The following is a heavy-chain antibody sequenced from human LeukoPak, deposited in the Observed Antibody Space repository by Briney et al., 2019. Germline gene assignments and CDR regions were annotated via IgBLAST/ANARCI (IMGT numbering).Heavy chain of an antibody. CDR3: AKDSSADY. Sequence: GGSLRLSCAAPGFTFSSYSMNWVRQAPGKGLEWVAVISYDGSNKYYADSVKGRFTISRDNSKNTLYLQMNSLRAEDTAVYYCAKDSSADYWGQGTLVTVSS. J-gene: IGHJ4*02. V-gene: IGHV3-30*18. CDR2: ISYDGSNK. CDR1: GFTFSSYS.